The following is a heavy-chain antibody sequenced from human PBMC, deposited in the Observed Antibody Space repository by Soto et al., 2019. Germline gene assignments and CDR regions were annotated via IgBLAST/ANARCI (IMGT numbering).Heavy chain of an antibody. J-gene: IGHJ4*02. CDR2: INHSGST. CDR3: ARGQVTMILMVNLLQSYFDS. CDR1: GGSFSCYY. V-gene: IGHV4-34*01. Sequence: AGTLSRTCAVYGGSFSCYYWSWMRQPPGKGLEWIGEINHSGSTKYNPSLKSRVTISVDTSKNQFSLRLSSVTAADTAVYYCARGQVTMILMVNLLQSYFDSWGQGTLVTVS. D-gene: IGHD3-22*01.